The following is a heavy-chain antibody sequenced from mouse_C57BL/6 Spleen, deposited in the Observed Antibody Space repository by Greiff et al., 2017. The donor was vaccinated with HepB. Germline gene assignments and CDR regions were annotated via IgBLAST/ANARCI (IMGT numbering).Heavy chain of an antibody. CDR2: IRNKANGYTT. V-gene: IGHV7-3*01. CDR3: ARYNYGSSSYAMDY. Sequence: EVKLMESGGGLVQPGGSLSLSCAASGFTFTDYYMSWVRQPPGKALEWLGFIRNKANGYTTEYSASVKGRFTISRDNSQSILYLQMNALRAEDSATYYCARYNYGSSSYAMDYWGQGTSVTVSS. D-gene: IGHD1-1*01. CDR1: GFTFTDYY. J-gene: IGHJ4*01.